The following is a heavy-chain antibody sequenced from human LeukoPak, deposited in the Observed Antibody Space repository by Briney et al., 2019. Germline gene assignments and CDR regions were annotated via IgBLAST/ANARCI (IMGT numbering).Heavy chain of an antibody. CDR2: LYYSGRP. D-gene: IGHD3/OR15-3a*01. V-gene: IGHV4-61*01. CDR1: GVSVSSGRYF. J-gene: IGHJ4*02. Sequence: SDTLPLTCTASGVSVSSGRYFGRWIRQPPGKGLGWIGYLYYSGRPTYNPSLTGRVTISVDTSNNQFSLQLRSVTAADTTVYYCASDLVKPLRTGTFDCWGQGTQVTVSS. CDR3: ASDLVKPLRTGTFDC.